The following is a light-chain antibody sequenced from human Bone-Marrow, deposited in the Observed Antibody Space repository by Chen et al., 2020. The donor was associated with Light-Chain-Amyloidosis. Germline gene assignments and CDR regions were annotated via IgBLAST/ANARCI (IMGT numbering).Light chain of an antibody. CDR2: GKN. CDR3: NSRDSSGNLL. V-gene: IGLV3-19*01. Sequence: SSELTQDPAVSVALGQTVRITCQGDSLRSYYASWYQQKPGQAPVLVIYGKNKRPSGIPDRFSCSSSGNTSSLTITGAQAEDEADYYCNSRDSSGNLLFGGGTKLTVL. CDR1: SLRSYY. J-gene: IGLJ2*01.